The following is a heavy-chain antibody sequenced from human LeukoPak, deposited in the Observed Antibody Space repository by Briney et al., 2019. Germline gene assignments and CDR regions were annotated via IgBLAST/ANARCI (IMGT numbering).Heavy chain of an antibody. CDR2: IYHGGST. Sequence: PSGTLSLTCAVSGGSISTTNSWGWVRQPPGKGLEWIGEIYHGGSTNYNPSLKSRVTISVDKSKNQFSLKLLSVAAADTAVYYCARVPRSRSSGGWGDYWGQGTLVTVSS. CDR3: ARVPRSRSSGGWGDY. V-gene: IGHV4-4*02. D-gene: IGHD6-19*01. CDR1: GGSISTTNS. J-gene: IGHJ4*02.